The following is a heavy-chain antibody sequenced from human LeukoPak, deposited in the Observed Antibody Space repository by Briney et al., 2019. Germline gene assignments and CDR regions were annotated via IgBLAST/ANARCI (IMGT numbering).Heavy chain of an antibody. V-gene: IGHV3-23*01. J-gene: IGHJ1*01. CDR3: AKEYYDSSGYYYGYFQH. D-gene: IGHD3-22*01. Sequence: GGSLRLSCAASGLTFSSYAMSWVRQAPGKGLEWVSAISGSGGSTYYADSVKGRFTISRDNSKNTLYLQMNSLRAEDTAVYYCAKEYYDSSGYYYGYFQHWGQGTLVTVSS. CDR1: GLTFSSYA. CDR2: ISGSGGST.